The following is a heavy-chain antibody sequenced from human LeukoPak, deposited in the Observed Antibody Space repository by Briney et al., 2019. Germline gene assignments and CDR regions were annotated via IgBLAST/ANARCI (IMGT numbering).Heavy chain of an antibody. Sequence: GGSLRLSCAASGFTVSSNYMSWVRQAPGKGLEWVSVIYSGGSTYYADSVKGRFTISRDNSKNTLYLQMNSPRAEDTAVYYCARELDYGGHGAFDIWGQGTMVTVSS. D-gene: IGHD4-17*01. CDR3: ARELDYGGHGAFDI. CDR2: IYSGGST. CDR1: GFTVSSNY. V-gene: IGHV3-53*01. J-gene: IGHJ3*02.